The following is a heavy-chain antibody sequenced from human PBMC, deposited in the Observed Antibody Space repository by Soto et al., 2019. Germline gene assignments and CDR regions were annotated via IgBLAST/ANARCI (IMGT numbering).Heavy chain of an antibody. CDR1: GFTFSSYW. Sequence: GGSLRLSCAASGFTFSSYWMSWVRQAPGKGLEWVANIKQDGSEKYYVDSVKGRFTISRDNAKNSLYLQMNSLRAEDTAVYYCARGGVVVAATHYYYGMDVWGQGTTVTVSS. CDR2: IKQDGSEK. CDR3: ARGGVVVAATHYYYGMDV. V-gene: IGHV3-7*01. J-gene: IGHJ6*02. D-gene: IGHD2-15*01.